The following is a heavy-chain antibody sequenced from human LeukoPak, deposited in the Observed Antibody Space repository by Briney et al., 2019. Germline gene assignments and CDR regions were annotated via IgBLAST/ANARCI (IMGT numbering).Heavy chain of an antibody. V-gene: IGHV1-69*06. Sequence: GASVKVSCKASGGTFSSYAISWVRQAPGQGLEWMGGIIPIFGTANYAQKFQGRVTITADKSTSTAYMELSSLRSEDTAVYYCARDFAGAAAGSFDYWGQGTLVAVSS. D-gene: IGHD6-13*01. CDR2: IIPIFGTA. CDR3: ARDFAGAAAGSFDY. J-gene: IGHJ4*02. CDR1: GGTFSSYA.